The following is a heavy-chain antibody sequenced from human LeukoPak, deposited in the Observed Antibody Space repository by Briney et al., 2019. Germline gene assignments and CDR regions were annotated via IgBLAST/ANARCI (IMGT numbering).Heavy chain of an antibody. D-gene: IGHD3-22*01. CDR1: GYSISSGYY. J-gene: IGHJ4*02. V-gene: IGHV4-38-2*02. CDR2: IYHSGST. Sequence: SETLSLTCTVSGYSISSGYYWGWIRQPPGKGLEWIGSIYHSGSTYFNPSLKSRVTISVDTSKNQFSLKLSSVTAADTAVYYCVRYYDGLDYGGQGTLVTVSS. CDR3: VRYYDGLDY.